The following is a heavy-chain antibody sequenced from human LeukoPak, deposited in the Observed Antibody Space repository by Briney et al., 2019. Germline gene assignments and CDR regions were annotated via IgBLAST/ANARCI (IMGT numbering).Heavy chain of an antibody. CDR2: ISSSGSTI. CDR3: AELGITMNGGV. CDR1: GFTFPNYW. V-gene: IGHV3-48*04. D-gene: IGHD3-10*02. Sequence: GGSLRLSCAASGFTFPNYWMNWVRQAPGRGLEWVSYISSSGSTIYYADSVKGRFTISRDNAKNSLYLQTNSLGAEDTAVYYCAELGITMNGGVWGKGTTVTISS. J-gene: IGHJ6*04.